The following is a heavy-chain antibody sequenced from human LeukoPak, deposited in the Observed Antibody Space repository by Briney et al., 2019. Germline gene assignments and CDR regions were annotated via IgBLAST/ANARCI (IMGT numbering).Heavy chain of an antibody. CDR2: IIGSGGST. Sequence: GGSLRLSCVASGFSVSYSYMNWVRQAPGKGLQWVSSIIGSGGSTYYADSVKGRFTISRDNSKNTLYLQMNSLRAEDTAVYYCAKGLRGADDYWGQGTLVTVSS. CDR3: AKGLRGADDY. J-gene: IGHJ4*02. D-gene: IGHD3-10*01. V-gene: IGHV3-23*01. CDR1: GFSVSYSY.